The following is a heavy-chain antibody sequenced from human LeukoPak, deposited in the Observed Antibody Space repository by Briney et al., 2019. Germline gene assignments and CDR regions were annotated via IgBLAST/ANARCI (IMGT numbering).Heavy chain of an antibody. CDR3: ASGRSLLVGATVFDY. Sequence: SVKVSCKASGGTFSSYAISWVRQAPGQGLEWMGGIIPIFGTANYAQKFQGRVTITADESTSTAYMELSSLRSEDTAVYYCASGRSLLVGATVFDYWGQGTLVTVSS. CDR1: GGTFSSYA. J-gene: IGHJ4*02. V-gene: IGHV1-69*13. CDR2: IIPIFGTA. D-gene: IGHD1-26*01.